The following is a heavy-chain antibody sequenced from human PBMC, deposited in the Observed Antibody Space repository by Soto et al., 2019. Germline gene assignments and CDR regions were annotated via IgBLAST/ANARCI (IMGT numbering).Heavy chain of an antibody. CDR3: ARAHLAAVAVPDYYSGMDV. CDR1: GFTFSSYG. J-gene: IGHJ6*02. Sequence: QVQLVESGGGVVQPGRSLRLSCAASGFTFSSYGMHWVRQAPGKGLEWVAVIWYDGSNKYYADSVKGRFTISRDNSKNTLYLQMNSLRGEDTAVYYCARAHLAAVAVPDYYSGMDVWGQGTTVTVSS. CDR2: IWYDGSNK. V-gene: IGHV3-33*01. D-gene: IGHD6-19*01.